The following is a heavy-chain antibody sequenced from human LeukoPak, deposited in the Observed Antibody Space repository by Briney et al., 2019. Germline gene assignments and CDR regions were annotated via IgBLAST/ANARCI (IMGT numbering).Heavy chain of an antibody. CDR1: GGSLSGYY. CDR2: IYYSGST. J-gene: IGHJ3*02. D-gene: IGHD6-13*01. V-gene: IGHV4-59*06. CDR3: ARHRPAAGLSEGAFDI. Sequence: SETLSLTCAVFGGSLSGYYWTWVRQPPGKGLEWIGYIYYSGSTYYNPSLKSRVTISVDTSKNQFSLKLSSVTAADTAVYYCARHRPAAGLSEGAFDIWGQGTMVTVSS.